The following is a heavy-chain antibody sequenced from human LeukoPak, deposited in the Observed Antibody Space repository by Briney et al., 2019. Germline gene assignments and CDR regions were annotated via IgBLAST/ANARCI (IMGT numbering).Heavy chain of an antibody. J-gene: IGHJ3*01. CDR1: GFTFSTYS. CDR3: ARETVAGTGDAFDV. Sequence: PGRSLRLSCAASGFTFSTYSMNWFRQAPGKGLEWVSSITSGSSYIYYSDSLMGRFIISRDNAKNSLYLQMNSLRAEDTAVYYCARETVAGTGDAFDVWGHGTMVTVSS. D-gene: IGHD6-19*01. V-gene: IGHV3-21*01. CDR2: ITSGSSYI.